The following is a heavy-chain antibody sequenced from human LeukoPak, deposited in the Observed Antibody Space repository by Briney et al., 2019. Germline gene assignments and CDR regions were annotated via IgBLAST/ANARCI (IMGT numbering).Heavy chain of an antibody. V-gene: IGHV3-11*05. D-gene: IGHD2-2*01. CDR2: ISGSSSHT. Sequence: GRSLRLSCAASGFTFSDYYMSGIRQAPGKGLEWVSYISGSSSHTDYADSVKGRFTISRDNAKNSLYLQMNSLRAEDTAVYYCARDRCSSTSCYNSYYGMDVWGQGTTVIVSS. CDR1: GFTFSDYY. CDR3: ARDRCSSTSCYNSYYGMDV. J-gene: IGHJ6*02.